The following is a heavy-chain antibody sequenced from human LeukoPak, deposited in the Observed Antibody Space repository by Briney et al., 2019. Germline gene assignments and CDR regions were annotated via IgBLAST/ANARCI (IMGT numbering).Heavy chain of an antibody. CDR2: ISASAGTI. CDR1: GFTFSSYA. CDR3: AKDFTIAAAGKAKAPNTLNDY. J-gene: IGHJ4*02. Sequence: QPGGSLRLSCAASGFTFSSYAMSWVRQAPGKGLEWVSSISASAGTIFYADSVKGRFTISRDNSKNTLYLQMNSLRAEDTAVYYCAKDFTIAAAGKAKAPNTLNDYWGQGTLVTVSS. V-gene: IGHV3-23*01. D-gene: IGHD6-13*01.